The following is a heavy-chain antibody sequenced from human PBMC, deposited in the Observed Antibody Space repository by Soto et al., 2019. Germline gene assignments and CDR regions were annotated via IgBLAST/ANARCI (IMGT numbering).Heavy chain of an antibody. V-gene: IGHV3-33*01. D-gene: IGHD2-2*02. Sequence: PGGSLRLSCAASGFTFSSYGMHWVRQAPGKGLEWVAVIWYDGSNKYYADSVKGRFTISRDNSKNTLYLQMNSLRAEDTAVYYCARGIGYCSSTSCYKGLGYYYGMDVWGQGTTVTVSS. CDR2: IWYDGSNK. CDR3: ARGIGYCSSTSCYKGLGYYYGMDV. CDR1: GFTFSSYG. J-gene: IGHJ6*02.